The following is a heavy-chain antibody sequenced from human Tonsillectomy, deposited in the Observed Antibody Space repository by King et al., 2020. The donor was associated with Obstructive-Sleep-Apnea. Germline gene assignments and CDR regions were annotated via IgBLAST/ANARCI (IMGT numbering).Heavy chain of an antibody. D-gene: IGHD3-22*01. CDR1: GFTFRTYG. CDR2: ISYDGSHK. CDR3: AKIAYYYDSSGYYT. J-gene: IGHJ5*02. V-gene: IGHV3-30*18. Sequence: QVQLVESGGGVVQPGRSLRLSCAASGFTFRTYGMHWVRQAPGKGLEWVAVISYDGSHKSYAASVKGRFTISRDNSKNTLYLQMNSLRAEDTAVYFCAKIAYYYDSSGYYTWGQGTLVTVSS.